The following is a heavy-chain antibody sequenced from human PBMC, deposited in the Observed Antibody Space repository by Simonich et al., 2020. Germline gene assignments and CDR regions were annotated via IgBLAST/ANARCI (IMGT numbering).Heavy chain of an antibody. CDR2: MKSKTEGGTT. D-gene: IGHD6-13*01. J-gene: IGHJ4*02. V-gene: IGHV3-15*01. Sequence: EVQLVESGGGLVKPGGSLRLSCAASGFTFSNAWMSWVRQAPVEGRGEVVRMKSKTEGGTTGYAAPVKGRFTISRDDSKNTLYLQMNSLKTEDTAVYYCTTEGRAAAGTPWDYWGQGTLVTVSS. CDR3: TTEGRAAAGTPWDY. CDR1: GFTFSNAW.